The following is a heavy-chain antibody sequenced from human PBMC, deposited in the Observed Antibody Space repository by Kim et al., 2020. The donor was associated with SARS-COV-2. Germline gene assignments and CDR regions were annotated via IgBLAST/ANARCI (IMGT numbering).Heavy chain of an antibody. V-gene: IGHV3-23*01. D-gene: IGHD3-10*01. Sequence: VKGRFTISRDNSKNTLYLQMNSLRAEDTAVYYCAKGLGPLLWFGELFDYWGQGTLVTVSS. CDR3: AKGLGPLLWFGELFDY. J-gene: IGHJ4*02.